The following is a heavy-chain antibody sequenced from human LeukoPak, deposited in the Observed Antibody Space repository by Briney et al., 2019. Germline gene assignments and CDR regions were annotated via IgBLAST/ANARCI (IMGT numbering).Heavy chain of an antibody. Sequence: PSETLSLTCTVSGGSISSYYWSWIRQPPGKGLEWIGYIYYSGSTNYNPSLKSRVTISVDTSENQFSLKLSSVTAADTAVYYCARALVGVHAFDIWGQGTMVTVSS. D-gene: IGHD1-26*01. V-gene: IGHV4-59*01. J-gene: IGHJ3*02. CDR3: ARALVGVHAFDI. CDR1: GGSISSYY. CDR2: IYYSGST.